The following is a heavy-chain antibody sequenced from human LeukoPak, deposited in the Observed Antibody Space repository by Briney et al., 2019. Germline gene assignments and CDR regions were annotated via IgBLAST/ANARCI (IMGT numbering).Heavy chain of an antibody. CDR1: GYTFTSYD. J-gene: IGHJ4*02. V-gene: IGHV1-8*03. Sequence: ASVKVSCKASGYTFTSYDTNWVRQATGQGLEWMGWMNPNSGNTGYAQKFQGRVTITRNTSISTAYMELSSLRSEDTAVYYCARADDYGDYLRYWGQGTLVTVSS. CDR3: ARADDYGDYLRY. D-gene: IGHD4-17*01. CDR2: MNPNSGNT.